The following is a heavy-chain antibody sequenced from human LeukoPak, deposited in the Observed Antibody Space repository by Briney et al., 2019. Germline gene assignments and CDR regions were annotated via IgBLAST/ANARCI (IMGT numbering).Heavy chain of an antibody. CDR3: AASYYDFWSGYLNY. CDR2: IIPIFGTA. CDR1: GGTFSSYA. D-gene: IGHD3-3*01. V-gene: IGHV1-69*05. Sequence: SVKVSCKASGGTFSSYAISWVRQAPGQGLEWMGGIIPIFGTANYAQKFQGRVTITTAESTSTAYMELSSLRSEDTAVYYCAASYYDFWSGYLNYWGQGTLVTVSS. J-gene: IGHJ4*02.